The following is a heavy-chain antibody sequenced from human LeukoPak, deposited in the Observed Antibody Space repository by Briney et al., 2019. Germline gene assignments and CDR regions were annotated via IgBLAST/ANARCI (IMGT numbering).Heavy chain of an antibody. CDR3: ARDRDPGGFDP. CDR1: GYTFTGYY. Sequence: GASVKVSCKASGYTFTGYYMHWVRQAPGQGLEWMGGIIPIFGTANYAQKFQGRVTITADESTSTAYMELSSLRSEDTAVYYCARDRDPGGFDPWGQGTLVTVSS. D-gene: IGHD5-24*01. CDR2: IIPIFGTA. V-gene: IGHV1-69*13. J-gene: IGHJ5*02.